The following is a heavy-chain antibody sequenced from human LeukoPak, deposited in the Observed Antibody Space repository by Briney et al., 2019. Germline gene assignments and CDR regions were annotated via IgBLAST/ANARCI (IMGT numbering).Heavy chain of an antibody. D-gene: IGHD3-10*01. V-gene: IGHV4-31*03. CDR3: ARDDSITMVRGEI. CDR1: GSSISSGGYY. Sequence: SQTLSLTCTVSGSSISSGGYYWSWIRQHPGKGLEWIGYIYYSGSTYYNPSLKSRVTISVDTSKNQFSLKLSSVTAADTAVYYCARDDSITMVRGEIWGQGTLVTVSS. J-gene: IGHJ4*02. CDR2: IYYSGST.